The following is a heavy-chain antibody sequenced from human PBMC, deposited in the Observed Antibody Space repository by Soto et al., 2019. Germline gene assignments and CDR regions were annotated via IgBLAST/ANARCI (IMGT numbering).Heavy chain of an antibody. Sequence: AGSGKVACNASGYTFSGYCMYRVRHAPGQGLEWMGWINPNSGGTNYAQKFQGWVNMTRETSISTAYMELSRLRSDDTAVYYRARDRHYGGNPDYYYYGMDVWGQGTTVPV. CDR2: INPNSGGT. CDR1: GYTFSGYC. V-gene: IGHV1-2*04. J-gene: IGHJ6*01. CDR3: ARDRHYGGNPDYYYYGMDV. D-gene: IGHD4-17*01.